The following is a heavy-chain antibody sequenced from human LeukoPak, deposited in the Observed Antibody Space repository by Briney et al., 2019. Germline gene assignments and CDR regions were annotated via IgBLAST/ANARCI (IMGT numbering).Heavy chain of an antibody. CDR1: GFSISSGYY. Sequence: PSETLSPTCTVSGFSISSGYYWAWIRQPPGKGLEWIGSVYHTGGTYYNPSLKSRVTISVDTSRNQFSLRLSSVTAADTAVYYCAREEGATQDANWGQGTLVLVSS. CDR2: VYHTGGT. J-gene: IGHJ4*02. CDR3: AREEGATQDAN. V-gene: IGHV4-38-2*02. D-gene: IGHD1-26*01.